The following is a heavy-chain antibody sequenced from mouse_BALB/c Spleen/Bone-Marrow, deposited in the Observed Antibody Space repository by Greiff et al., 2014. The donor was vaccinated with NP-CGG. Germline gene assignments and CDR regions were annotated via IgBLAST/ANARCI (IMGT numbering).Heavy chain of an antibody. V-gene: IGHV5-15*02. CDR2: ISNLAYSI. J-gene: IGHJ4*01. Sequence: EVKLMESGGGLVQPGGSRKLSCAASGFTFSDYGMAWVRQAPGKGPEGVAFISNLAYSIYYADTVTGRFTISRENAKNTLYLEMSSLRSEDTAMYYCARFITTVVVDAMDYWGQGTSVTVSS. CDR1: GFTFSDYG. D-gene: IGHD1-1*01. CDR3: ARFITTVVVDAMDY.